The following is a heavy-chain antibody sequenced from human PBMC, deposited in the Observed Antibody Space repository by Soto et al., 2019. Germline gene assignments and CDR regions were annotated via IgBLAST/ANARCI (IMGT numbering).Heavy chain of an antibody. Sequence: QVQLVQSGAEVKKPGASVKVSCKASGYTFTSYDINWVRQATGQGLEWMGWMNPNSGNTGYAQKFQGRVTMTRNTAISTAYMELSSLRSEDTAVYYCARRVTYYDFWSGYYGVWFDPWGQGTLVTVSS. CDR2: MNPNSGNT. D-gene: IGHD3-3*01. CDR3: ARRVTYYDFWSGYYGVWFDP. V-gene: IGHV1-8*01. J-gene: IGHJ5*02. CDR1: GYTFTSYD.